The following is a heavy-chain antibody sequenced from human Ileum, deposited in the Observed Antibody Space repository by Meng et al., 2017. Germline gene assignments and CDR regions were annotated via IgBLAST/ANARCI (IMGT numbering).Heavy chain of an antibody. J-gene: IGHJ4*02. CDR1: GASVTTSHYQ. Sequence: QGQVQESGPGLVRPSATLSLICTVSGASVTTSHYQWGWIRQPPGKGLEWIGYASTNYNPSLKSRLTISLDTSKNQVSLKLTSVTAADTAVYYCARDHWGSLDYWGQGILVTVSS. CDR3: ARDHWGSLDY. D-gene: IGHD7-27*01. V-gene: IGHV4-61*01. CDR2: AST.